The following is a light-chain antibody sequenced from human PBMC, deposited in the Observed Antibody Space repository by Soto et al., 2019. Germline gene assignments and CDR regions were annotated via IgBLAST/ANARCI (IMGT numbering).Light chain of an antibody. CDR3: SPYTSHSTLSL. J-gene: IGLJ1*01. CDR1: SSDFYGYNS. V-gene: IGLV2-14*01. CDR2: EVT. Sequence: SVLTQPASVSGSPGQSITISCTGTSSDFYGYNSVSWYQQLPGQAPKLLIYEVTSRPTGVSNRFSGSKSGNAASLTISGLLAEDEADYYCSPYTSHSTLSLLGTETKVT.